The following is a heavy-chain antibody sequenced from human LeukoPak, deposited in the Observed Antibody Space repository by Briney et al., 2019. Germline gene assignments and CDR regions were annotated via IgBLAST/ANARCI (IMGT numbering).Heavy chain of an antibody. CDR1: GGSISSYY. J-gene: IGHJ6*02. D-gene: IGHD3-10*01. V-gene: IGHV4-59*08. Sequence: SETLSLTCTVSGGSISSYYWSWIRQPPGKGLEWIGYIYYSGSTNYNPSLKSRVTISVDTSKNQFSLKLSSVTAADTAVYYCARTLLWFGEYSSQYYGMDVWGQGTTVTVSS. CDR3: ARTLLWFGEYSSQYYGMDV. CDR2: IYYSGST.